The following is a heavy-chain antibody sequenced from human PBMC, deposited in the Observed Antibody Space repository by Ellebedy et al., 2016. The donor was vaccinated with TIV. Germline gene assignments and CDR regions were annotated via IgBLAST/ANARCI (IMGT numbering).Heavy chain of an antibody. CDR2: IYYSGST. Sequence: SETLSLTXTVSGGSVSSGSYYWSWIRQPPGKGLEWIGYIYYSGSTNYNPSLKSRVTISVDTSKNQFSLKLSSVTAADTAVYYCARDNALAYYFDYWGQGTLVTVSS. J-gene: IGHJ4*02. D-gene: IGHD5-12*01. V-gene: IGHV4-61*01. CDR3: ARDNALAYYFDY. CDR1: GGSVSSGSYY.